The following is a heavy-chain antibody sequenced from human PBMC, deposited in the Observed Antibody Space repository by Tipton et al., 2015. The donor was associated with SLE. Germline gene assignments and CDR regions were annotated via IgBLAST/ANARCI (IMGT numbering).Heavy chain of an antibody. V-gene: IGHV3-23*01. Sequence: SLRLSCAASGFTFSGYAMSWVRQAPGKGLEWVSGISGSGGSTYYADSVKGRFTISRDNSKKMLYLQMNSLRVEDTAVYYCASSFYCGGDCYPYYFDYWGQGTLVTVSS. CDR2: ISGSGGST. CDR1: GFTFSGYA. D-gene: IGHD2-21*01. CDR3: ASSFYCGGDCYPYYFDY. J-gene: IGHJ4*02.